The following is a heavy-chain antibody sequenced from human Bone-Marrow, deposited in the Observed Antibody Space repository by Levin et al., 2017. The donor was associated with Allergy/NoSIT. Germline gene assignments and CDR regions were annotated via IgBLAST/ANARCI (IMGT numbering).Heavy chain of an antibody. Sequence: GESLKISCKASSYTFISYGVSWVRQAPGQGLEWMGWISAHNGNTNYAQKFEGRVTMTTDTSTSTAYMELRSLRSDDTAVYFCARFVVVPATYYYLDVWGKGTTVTVSS. V-gene: IGHV1-18*01. CDR2: ISAHNGNT. J-gene: IGHJ6*03. D-gene: IGHD2-2*01. CDR3: ARFVVVPATYYYLDV. CDR1: SYTFISYG.